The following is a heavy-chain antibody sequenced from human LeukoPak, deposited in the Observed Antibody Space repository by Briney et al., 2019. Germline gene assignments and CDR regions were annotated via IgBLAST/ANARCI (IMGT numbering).Heavy chain of an antibody. D-gene: IGHD1-26*01. CDR2: IYASGRT. J-gene: IGHJ4*02. Sequence: SETLSLTCTVSGEYISKYYWNWIRQPAGKGLEWIGRIYASGRTTNNPSLKSRVTISLDRSKNQFSLRLSSVTAADTAVYYCAGGSTAPYYFDYWGQGTLVTVSS. CDR1: GEYISKYY. V-gene: IGHV4-4*07. CDR3: AGGSTAPYYFDY.